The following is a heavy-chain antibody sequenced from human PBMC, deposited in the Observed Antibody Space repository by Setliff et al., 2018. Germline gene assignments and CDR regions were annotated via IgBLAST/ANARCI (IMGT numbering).Heavy chain of an antibody. V-gene: IGHV4-39*02. Sequence: PSETLSLTCTVSGGSITSSSYYWGWVRQPPGKGLEWIGTIFWSGTTYYNPSLKSRVTISMDTSKNQFSLKVNSLTAADTAVYYCARDNNPGYRGYWGRFDYWGQGTLVTVSS. J-gene: IGHJ4*02. CDR1: GGSITSSSYY. CDR2: IFWSGTT. CDR3: ARDNNPGYRGYWGRFDY. D-gene: IGHD3-16*02.